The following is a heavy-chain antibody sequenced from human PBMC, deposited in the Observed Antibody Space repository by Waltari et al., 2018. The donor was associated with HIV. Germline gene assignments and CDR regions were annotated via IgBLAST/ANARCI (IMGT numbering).Heavy chain of an antibody. Sequence: QVQLQESGPGLVKPSQTLSLTCTVPGGSISRGSSYWRWSRQPAGKGLEWIGRIYISGSTNYNPALKSRVTISVDTSKNHFSLKLSSVTAADTAVYYCARGVPAATDWFDPWGQGTLVTVSS. CDR1: GGSISRGSSY. V-gene: IGHV4-61*02. CDR3: ARGVPAATDWFDP. CDR2: IYISGST. J-gene: IGHJ5*02. D-gene: IGHD2-2*01.